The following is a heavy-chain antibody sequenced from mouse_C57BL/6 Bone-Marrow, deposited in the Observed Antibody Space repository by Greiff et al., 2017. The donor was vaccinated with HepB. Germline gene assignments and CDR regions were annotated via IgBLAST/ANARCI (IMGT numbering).Heavy chain of an antibody. J-gene: IGHJ2*01. V-gene: IGHV5-17*01. CDR2: ISSGSSTI. D-gene: IGHD5-1*01. CDR3: ASSTRG. Sequence: VAYISSGSSTIYYADTVKGRFTISRDNAKNTLFLQMTSLRSEDTAMYYCASSTRGWGQGTTLTVSS.